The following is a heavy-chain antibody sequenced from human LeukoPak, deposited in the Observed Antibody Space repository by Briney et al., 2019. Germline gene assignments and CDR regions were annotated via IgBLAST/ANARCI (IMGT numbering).Heavy chain of an antibody. V-gene: IGHV4-61*02. CDR2: IYTSGST. CDR1: GGSISSGSYY. Sequence: PSQTLSLTCTVSGGSISSGSYYWSWIRQPAGKGLEWIGRIYTSGSTNYNPSLKSRVTISVDTSKNQFSLKLSSVTAADTAVYYCARVTITGWAFDVWGQGTMVTVSS. D-gene: IGHD1-20*01. J-gene: IGHJ3*01. CDR3: ARVTITGWAFDV.